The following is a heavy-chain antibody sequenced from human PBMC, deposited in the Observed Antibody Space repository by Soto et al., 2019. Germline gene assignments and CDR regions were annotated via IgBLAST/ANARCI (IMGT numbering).Heavy chain of an antibody. Sequence: QITLKESGPTLVKPTQTLTLTCTFSGFSLSTSGVGVGWIRQPPGKALELLALIYWDEDKRYSPSLKSRLTITKATSKNQVVLTMTNMSPVDTATYYCAHRRAGSGSYNYWGQGTLVTVSS. D-gene: IGHD3-10*01. V-gene: IGHV2-5*02. J-gene: IGHJ4*02. CDR3: AHRRAGSGSYNY. CDR1: GFSLSTSGVG. CDR2: IYWDEDK.